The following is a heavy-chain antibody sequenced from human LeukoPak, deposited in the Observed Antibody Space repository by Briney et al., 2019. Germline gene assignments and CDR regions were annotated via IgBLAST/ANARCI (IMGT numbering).Heavy chain of an antibody. J-gene: IGHJ4*02. CDR1: GFTFSNYA. CDR3: VRDKEGVGATRLDY. V-gene: IGHV3-23*01. Sequence: GGSLRLSCAASGFTFSNYAMSWVRQAPGKGLEWVSAISGSSGSTYYADALKGRFTISRDNSKNTLYLQMTSLRAGDTAVYYCVRDKEGVGATRLDYWGQGTLVTVSS. D-gene: IGHD1-26*01. CDR2: ISGSSGST.